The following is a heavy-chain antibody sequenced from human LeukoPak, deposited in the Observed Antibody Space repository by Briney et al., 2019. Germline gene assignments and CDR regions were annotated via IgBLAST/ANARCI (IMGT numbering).Heavy chain of an antibody. CDR1: GYTFTSYC. V-gene: IGHV1-18*01. J-gene: IGHJ6*03. D-gene: IGHD1-26*01. CDR3: AWVGDEWELLQPYCYCYRVV. Sequence: ASVKVSCKASGYTFTSYCISWVRQAPGQGLEWMGWISAYNGNTNYAQKLQGRVTMTTDTSTSTAYLELRSLRSDDTAVYYCAWVGDEWELLQPYCYCYRVVWGKGTTLTISS. CDR2: ISAYNGNT.